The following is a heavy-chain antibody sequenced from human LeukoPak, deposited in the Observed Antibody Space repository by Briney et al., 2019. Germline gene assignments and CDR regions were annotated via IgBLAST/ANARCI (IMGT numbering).Heavy chain of an antibody. V-gene: IGHV3-53*01. Sequence: PGGSLRLSCAASGFSVSNSYMSWVRQAPGKGLEWVSFIYSGGDTKYADSVRGRFTISRDNSKNTLFLQMNSLRAEDTAVYYCVRWYCSTSNCYYDYWGQGTLVTASS. CDR3: VRWYCSTSNCYYDY. CDR1: GFSVSNSY. D-gene: IGHD2-21*02. CDR2: IYSGGDT. J-gene: IGHJ4*02.